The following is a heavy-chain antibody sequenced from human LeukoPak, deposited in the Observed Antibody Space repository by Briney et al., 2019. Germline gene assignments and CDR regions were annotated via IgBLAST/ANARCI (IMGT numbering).Heavy chain of an antibody. J-gene: IGHJ6*03. CDR2: IKQDGSEK. Sequence: GSLRLSCAASGFTFSSYWMGWVRQAPGKGLEWVANIKQDGSEKYYVDSVKGRFTISRDNAKNSLYLQMNSLRAEDTAVYYCASYPHFSGYDYYYYYYMDVWGKGTTVTVSS. V-gene: IGHV3-7*01. CDR3: ASYPHFSGYDYYYYYYMDV. D-gene: IGHD5-12*01. CDR1: GFTFSSYW.